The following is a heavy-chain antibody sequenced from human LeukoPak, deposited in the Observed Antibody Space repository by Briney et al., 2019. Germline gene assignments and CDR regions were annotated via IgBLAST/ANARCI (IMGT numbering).Heavy chain of an antibody. CDR3: AKGFEYQLL. V-gene: IGHV3-30*02. J-gene: IGHJ4*02. CDR2: IRYDGSSK. CDR1: GFTFSSYG. Sequence: PGGSLRLSCAASGFTFSSYGMHWVRHAPGKGLEWVAFIRYDGSSKYYADSVKGRFTISRDNSKNTLYLQMNSLRAEDTAVYYCAKGFEYQLLWGQGTLVTVSS. D-gene: IGHD2-2*01.